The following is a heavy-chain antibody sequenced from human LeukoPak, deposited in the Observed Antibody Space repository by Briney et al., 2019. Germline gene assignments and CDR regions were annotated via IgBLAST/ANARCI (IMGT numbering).Heavy chain of an antibody. Sequence: GGSLRLSCAASGFTFSSYAMSWVRQAPGKGLEWVSTIGGSSASTYYADSVKGRFIISRDNSKNTLYLQMNGLRAEDTAIYYCVKERDYYGSGRRWFDPWGQGTLVTVSS. D-gene: IGHD3-10*01. CDR2: IGGSSAST. CDR1: GFTFSSYA. J-gene: IGHJ5*02. CDR3: VKERDYYGSGRRWFDP. V-gene: IGHV3-23*01.